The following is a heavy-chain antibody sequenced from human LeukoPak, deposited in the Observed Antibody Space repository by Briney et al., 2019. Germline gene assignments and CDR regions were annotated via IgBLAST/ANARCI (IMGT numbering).Heavy chain of an antibody. V-gene: IGHV3-23*01. Sequence: PSRSLRLSCAASGFTFSSFPMSWVRQAPGKGLEWVSVISGGGVSTYYADSVKGRFTISRDNSKNTLYLQMNSLRAEDTAVYYCATRITMVRGGDYWGQGTLVTVSS. CDR1: GFTFSSFP. CDR2: ISGGGVST. D-gene: IGHD3-10*01. CDR3: ATRITMVRGGDY. J-gene: IGHJ4*02.